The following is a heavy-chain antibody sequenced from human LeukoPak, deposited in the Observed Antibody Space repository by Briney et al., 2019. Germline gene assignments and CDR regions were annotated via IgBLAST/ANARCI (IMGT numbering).Heavy chain of an antibody. CDR1: GFTFSSYA. CDR3: AKKEFFYDYVWGSYRFGDAFDI. Sequence: GGSLRLSCAASGFTFSSYAMSWVRQAPGKGLEWVSAISGSGGSTFYADSVKGRFTISRDNSKNTLYLQMNSLRAEDTAVYYCAKKEFFYDYVWGSYRFGDAFDIWGQGTMVTVSS. CDR2: ISGSGGST. J-gene: IGHJ3*02. V-gene: IGHV3-23*01. D-gene: IGHD3-16*02.